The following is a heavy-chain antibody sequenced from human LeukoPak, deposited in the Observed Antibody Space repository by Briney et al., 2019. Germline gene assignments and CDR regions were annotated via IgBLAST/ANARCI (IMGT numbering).Heavy chain of an antibody. J-gene: IGHJ4*02. Sequence: GRSLRLSCAASGFSFSSYGMLWLRQAPRKGLEWVAVISCDGSNKYYADSVKGRFTISRDNYKNTLYLQMNSLRAEDTAVYYCAKDLGSGWDFDYWGQGTLVTVSS. CDR1: GFSFSSYG. CDR3: AKDLGSGWDFDY. V-gene: IGHV3-30*18. CDR2: ISCDGSNK. D-gene: IGHD6-19*01.